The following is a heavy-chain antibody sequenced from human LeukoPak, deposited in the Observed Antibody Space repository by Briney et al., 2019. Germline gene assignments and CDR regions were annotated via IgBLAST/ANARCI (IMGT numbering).Heavy chain of an antibody. CDR3: ARGDKQLVFNRNKGGFDP. CDR1: GFTFSSYG. D-gene: IGHD6-13*01. Sequence: GGSLRLSCAASGFTFSSYGMHWVRQAPGKGLEWVAFIRYDGSNKYYADSVKGRFTISRDNSKNTLYLQMNSLRTEDTAVYYCARGDKQLVFNRNKGGFDPWGQGTLVTGSS. J-gene: IGHJ5*02. CDR2: IRYDGSNK. V-gene: IGHV3-30*02.